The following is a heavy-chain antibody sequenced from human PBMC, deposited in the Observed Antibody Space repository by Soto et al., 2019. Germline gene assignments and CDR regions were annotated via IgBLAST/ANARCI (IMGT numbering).Heavy chain of an antibody. V-gene: IGHV1-69*01. Sequence: QVQLVQSGAEVKEPGSSVRVSCKASGGTFDNFIMNWVRQTPGQGLEWMGGIVPMLGTRTYAEKFKGRVTISATGSTSTRYMEVKGLRSEDTAIYYCARKGTYSSSRRQGAGMDVWGQGNRVTASS. CDR3: ARKGTYSSSRRQGAGMDV. CDR1: GGTFDNFI. CDR2: IVPMLGTR. D-gene: IGHD3-16*02. J-gene: IGHJ6*01.